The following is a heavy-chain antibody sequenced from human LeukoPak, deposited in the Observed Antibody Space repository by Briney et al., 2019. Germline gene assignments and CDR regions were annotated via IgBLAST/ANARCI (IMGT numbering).Heavy chain of an antibody. CDR3: ARGSDSGYDPVRFDY. D-gene: IGHD5-12*01. Sequence: SQTLSLTCTVSGGSISSGGYYWSWIRQPPGKGLEWIGYIYHSGSTYYNPSLKSRVTISVDRSKNQFSLKLSSVTAADTAVYYCARGSDSGYDPVRFDYWGQGTLVTVSS. V-gene: IGHV4-30-2*01. J-gene: IGHJ4*02. CDR1: GGSISSGGYY. CDR2: IYHSGST.